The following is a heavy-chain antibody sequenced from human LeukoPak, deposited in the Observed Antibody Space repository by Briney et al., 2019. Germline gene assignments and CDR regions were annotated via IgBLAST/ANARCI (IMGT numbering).Heavy chain of an antibody. Sequence: SETLSLTCTVSGGSISSGGYYWSWIRQPPGKGLEGIGYIYHSGSTYYNPSLKSRVTISVDRSKNQFSLKLSSLTAADTAVYYCAQDLHGDYVRWGDYWGQGTLVTVSS. CDR3: AQDLHGDYVRWGDY. J-gene: IGHJ4*02. CDR1: GGSISSGGYY. V-gene: IGHV4-30-2*01. D-gene: IGHD3-10*02. CDR2: IYHSGST.